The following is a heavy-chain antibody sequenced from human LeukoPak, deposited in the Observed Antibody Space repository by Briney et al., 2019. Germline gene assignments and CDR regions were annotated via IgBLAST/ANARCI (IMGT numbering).Heavy chain of an antibody. V-gene: IGHV1-24*01. CDR3: ATDPYSSSSGVGYP. D-gene: IGHD6-6*01. CDR2: FDPEDGET. CDR1: GYTLTELS. J-gene: IGHJ5*02. Sequence: GASVRVSCKVSGYTLTELSMHWVRQAPGKGLEWMGGFDPEDGETIYAQTFQGRVTMTEDTSTDTAYMELSSLRSEDTAVYYCATDPYSSSSGVGYPWGQGTLVTVSP.